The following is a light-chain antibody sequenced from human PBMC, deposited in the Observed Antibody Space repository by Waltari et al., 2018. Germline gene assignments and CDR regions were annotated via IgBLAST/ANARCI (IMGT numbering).Light chain of an antibody. CDR2: ADS. CDR3: QVWDSSSDHPV. V-gene: IGLV3-21*02. CDR1: NLGSKY. J-gene: IGLJ2*01. Sequence: SYELTQPPSVSVSPGQMARITCGGDNLGSKYVHWYQQNPAPAPVLVIYADSERPSGSHERFAGSKSGNTATLTISGGEAGDEADYYCQVWDSSSDHPVFGGGTRLTVL.